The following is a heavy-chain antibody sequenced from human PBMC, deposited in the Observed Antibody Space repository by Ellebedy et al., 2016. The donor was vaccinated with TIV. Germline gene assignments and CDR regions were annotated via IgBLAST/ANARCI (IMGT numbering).Heavy chain of an antibody. D-gene: IGHD1-26*01. V-gene: IGHV4-59*01. CDR1: GGSISSYY. J-gene: IGHJ6*02. CDR2: IYYSGST. Sequence: SETLSLXCTVSGGSISSYYWSWIRQPPGKGLEWIGYIYYSGSTNYNPSLKSRVTISVDTSKNQFSLKLSSVTAADTAVYYCARAYSGYGMDVWGQGTTVTVSS. CDR3: ARAYSGYGMDV.